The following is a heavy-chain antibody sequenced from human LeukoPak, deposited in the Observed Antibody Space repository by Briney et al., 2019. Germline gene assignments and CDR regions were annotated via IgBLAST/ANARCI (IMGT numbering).Heavy chain of an antibody. CDR3: ARAGGWAREDYKADAFDI. D-gene: IGHD6-19*01. CDR1: SYTFTNFG. V-gene: IGHV1-18*01. CDR2: ISAYNGNT. J-gene: IGHJ3*02. Sequence: GASVKVPCKASSYTFTNFGISWVRHAPGQGLEWIGWISAYNGNTNYAQKVQDRVTMTTDTSTSTAYMELRSLRSDDTAVYYCARAGGWAREDYKADAFDIWGQGTMVTVSS.